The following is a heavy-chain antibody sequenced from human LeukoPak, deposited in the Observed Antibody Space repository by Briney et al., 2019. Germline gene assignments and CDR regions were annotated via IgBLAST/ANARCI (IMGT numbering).Heavy chain of an antibody. J-gene: IGHJ3*02. D-gene: IGHD4/OR15-4a*01. Sequence: SETLSLTCTVSGGSISSSSYYWGWIRQPPGKGLEWIGSIYYSGSTYHNPSLKSRVTISVDTSKNQFSLKLSSVTAADTAVYHCARLRRDYDAQIYAFDIWGQGTMVTVSS. CDR2: IYYSGST. CDR3: ARLRRDYDAQIYAFDI. V-gene: IGHV4-39*07. CDR1: GGSISSSSYY.